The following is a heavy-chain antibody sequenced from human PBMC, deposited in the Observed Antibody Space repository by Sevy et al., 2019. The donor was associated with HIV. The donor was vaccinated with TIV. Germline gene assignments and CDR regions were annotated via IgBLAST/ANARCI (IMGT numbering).Heavy chain of an antibody. J-gene: IGHJ4*02. CDR3: ARANWGNYFDY. D-gene: IGHD7-27*01. CDR2: ISYDGSNK. Sequence: GGSLRLSCAASGFTFSSYAMHWVRQAPGKGLEWVAVISYDGSNKYYADSVKGRFTISRDNSKNTLYLQMNSLRAEDTAVYYCARANWGNYFDYWGQGTLVPVSS. CDR1: GFTFSSYA. V-gene: IGHV3-30-3*01.